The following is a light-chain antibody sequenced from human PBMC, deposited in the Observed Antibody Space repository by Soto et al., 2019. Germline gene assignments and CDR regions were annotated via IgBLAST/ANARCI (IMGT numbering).Light chain of an antibody. V-gene: IGKV3-11*01. Sequence: EIVLTQSPATLSLSPGERATLSCRASQSVSSYLAWYQQKPGQAPRLRIYDASNRATGIPARFSGRRSGTDFTLTISSLEPEDFAVSYCQQRSNWLFTFGGGTKVEIK. CDR2: DAS. J-gene: IGKJ4*01. CDR3: QQRSNWLFT. CDR1: QSVSSY.